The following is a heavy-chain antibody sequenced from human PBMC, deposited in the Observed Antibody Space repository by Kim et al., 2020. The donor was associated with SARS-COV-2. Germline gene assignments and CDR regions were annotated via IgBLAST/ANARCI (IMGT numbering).Heavy chain of an antibody. D-gene: IGHD2-2*02. CDR2: INAGNGNT. CDR3: AGFGYCSSTSCYRWGAFDI. J-gene: IGHJ3*02. V-gene: IGHV1-3*01. CDR1: GYTFTSYA. Sequence: ASVKVSCKASGYTFTSYAMHWVRQAPGQRLEWMGWINAGNGNTKYSQKFQGRVTITRDTSASTAYMELSSLRSEDTAVYYCAGFGYCSSTSCYRWGAFDIWGQGTMVTVSS.